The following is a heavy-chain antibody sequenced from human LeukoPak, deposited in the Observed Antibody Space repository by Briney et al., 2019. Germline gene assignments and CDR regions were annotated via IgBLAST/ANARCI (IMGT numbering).Heavy chain of an antibody. CDR3: ARDNYYSVMDV. Sequence: PGGSLRLSCAASGFTFSTYSMNWVRQAPGKGLECVSYISTSGSYIYHADSVKGRFTISRDNAKNSLYLRMNSLRAEDTAVYYCARDNYYSVMDVWGQGTTVTVSS. J-gene: IGHJ6*02. CDR1: GFTFSTYS. CDR2: ISTSGSYI. V-gene: IGHV3-21*01.